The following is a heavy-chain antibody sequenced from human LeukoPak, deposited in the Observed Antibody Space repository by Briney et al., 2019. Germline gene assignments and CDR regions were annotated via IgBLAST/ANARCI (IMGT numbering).Heavy chain of an antibody. CDR1: GYSFTSYW. CDR3: ARQSYGDYVSY. Sequence: GESLKISCKGSGYSFTSYWISWLRQMPGKGLEWMGRIDHSDSYTNYSPSFQGHVAISADKSIRTAYLQWSSLKASDTAMYYCARQSYGDYVSYWGQGTLVTVSS. D-gene: IGHD4-17*01. V-gene: IGHV5-10-1*01. J-gene: IGHJ4*02. CDR2: IDHSDSYT.